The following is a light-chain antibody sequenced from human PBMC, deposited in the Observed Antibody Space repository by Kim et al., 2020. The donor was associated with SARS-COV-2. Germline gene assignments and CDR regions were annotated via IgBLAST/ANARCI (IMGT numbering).Light chain of an antibody. CDR3: QQYGSSIT. V-gene: IGKV3-20*01. CDR1: QSGSSSY. CDR2: GAS. J-gene: IGKJ5*01. Sequence: EIVLTQSPGTLSLSPGERATLSCRASQSGSSSYLAWYQQKPGQAPRLLIYGASSRATGIPDRFSGSESGTDFTLTISRLEPEDFAVYYCQQYGSSITFGQGTRLEIK.